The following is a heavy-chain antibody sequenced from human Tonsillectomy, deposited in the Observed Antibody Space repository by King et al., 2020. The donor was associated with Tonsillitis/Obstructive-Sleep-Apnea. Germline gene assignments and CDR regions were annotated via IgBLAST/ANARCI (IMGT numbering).Heavy chain of an antibody. CDR1: GFTFDDYA. D-gene: IGHD2-2*01. Sequence: QLVQSGGGLVQPGRSLRLSCAASGFTFDDYAIHWVRQAPGKGLEWVSGISWNSGSIGYADSVEGRFTISRDNAKNSLYLQMNSLRAEDTALYYCAKAGPAYCSSTSFYEETYYIDVWGKGTTVTVSS. V-gene: IGHV3-9*01. CDR3: AKAGPAYCSSTSFYEETYYIDV. J-gene: IGHJ6*03. CDR2: ISWNSGSI.